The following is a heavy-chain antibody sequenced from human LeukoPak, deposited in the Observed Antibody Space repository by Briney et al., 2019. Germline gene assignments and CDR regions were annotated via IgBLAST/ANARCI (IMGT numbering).Heavy chain of an antibody. CDR1: GYTFTSYY. CDR3: ARTVRYSSFDY. J-gene: IGHJ4*02. Sequence: GASVKVSCKASGYTFTSYYMHWVRQAPGQGLEWMGIINPSGGSTSYAQKFQGRVTMTRDTSISTAYMELSRLRSDDTAVYYCARTVRYSSFDYWGQGTLVTVSS. D-gene: IGHD5-18*01. V-gene: IGHV1-46*01. CDR2: INPSGGST.